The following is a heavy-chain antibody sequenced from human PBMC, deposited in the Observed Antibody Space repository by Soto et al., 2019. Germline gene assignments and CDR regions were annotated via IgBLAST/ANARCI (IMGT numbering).Heavy chain of an antibody. D-gene: IGHD1-26*01. CDR2: ISSSGSTI. CDR3: ARSPRGSYRTIGFDP. CDR1: GFTFSSYE. Sequence: GGSLRLSCAASGFTFSSYEMNWVRQAPGKGLEWVSYISSSGSTIYYADSAKGRFTISRDNAKNSLYLQMNSLRAEDTAVYYCARSPRGSYRTIGFDPWGQGTLVTVSS. J-gene: IGHJ5*02. V-gene: IGHV3-48*03.